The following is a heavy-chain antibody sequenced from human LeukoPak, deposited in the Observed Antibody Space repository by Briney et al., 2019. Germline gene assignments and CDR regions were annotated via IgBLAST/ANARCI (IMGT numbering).Heavy chain of an antibody. CDR3: ERGGGAPDY. V-gene: IGHV3-7*01. J-gene: IGHJ4*02. CDR2: IKQDGSEK. CDR1: GFTFSSYW. Sequence: GGSLRLSCAASGFTFSSYWMTWVRQAPGKGLEWVANIKQDGSEKNYVDSVKGRFTISRDNAKNSLYLQMNSLRAEDTAVYYCERGGGAPDYWGQGTLVTVSS. D-gene: IGHD3-16*01.